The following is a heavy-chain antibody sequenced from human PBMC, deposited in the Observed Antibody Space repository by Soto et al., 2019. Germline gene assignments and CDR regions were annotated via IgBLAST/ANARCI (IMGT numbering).Heavy chain of an antibody. D-gene: IGHD4-4*01. CDR1: GFTFSSYA. J-gene: IGHJ4*02. Sequence: QVQLVESGGGVVQPGRSLRLSCAASGFTFSSYAMHWVRQAPGKGLEWVAVISYDGSNKYCADSVKGRFTISRDNSKNTLYLQMNSLRGEDTAVYYCAREPDYSFDYWGQGTLVTVSS. V-gene: IGHV3-30-3*01. CDR3: AREPDYSFDY. CDR2: ISYDGSNK.